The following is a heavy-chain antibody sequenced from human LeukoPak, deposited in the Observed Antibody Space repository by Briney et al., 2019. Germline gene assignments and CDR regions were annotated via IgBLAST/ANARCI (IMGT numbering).Heavy chain of an antibody. CDR1: GGTFSSYA. Sequence: ASVKVSCKASGGTFSSYAISWVRQAPGQGLEWMGGIIPIFGTANYAQKFQGRVTITADESTSTAYMELSSLRSEDTAVYYCARCGSEFTIFGVDSNWFDPWGQGTLVTVSS. CDR2: IIPIFGTA. V-gene: IGHV1-69*13. CDR3: ARCGSEFTIFGVDSNWFDP. D-gene: IGHD3-3*01. J-gene: IGHJ5*02.